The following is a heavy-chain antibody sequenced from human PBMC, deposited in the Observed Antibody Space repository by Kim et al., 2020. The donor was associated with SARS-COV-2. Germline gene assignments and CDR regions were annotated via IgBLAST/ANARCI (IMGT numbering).Heavy chain of an antibody. CDR2: K. CDR3: LTDRDYLFFDY. Sequence: KFFADYAKGRFPISRENSKNALYLQMNSLRDEDTAVYYCLTDRDYLFFDYWGQGTLVTVSS. V-gene: IGHV3-33*01. D-gene: IGHD4-17*01. J-gene: IGHJ4*02.